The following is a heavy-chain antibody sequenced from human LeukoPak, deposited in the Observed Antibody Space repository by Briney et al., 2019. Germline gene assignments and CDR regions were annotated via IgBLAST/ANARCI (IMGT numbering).Heavy chain of an antibody. CDR2: ISSSGSTI. Sequence: GGSLRLSCAASGFTFSDYYMSWIRQAPGKGLEWVSYISSSGSTIYYADSVKGRFAISRDNAKNSLYLQMNSLRAEDTAVYYCARHQQTKNYGMDVWGQGTTVTVSS. J-gene: IGHJ6*02. D-gene: IGHD2-2*01. CDR1: GFTFSDYY. CDR3: ARHQQTKNYGMDV. V-gene: IGHV3-11*01.